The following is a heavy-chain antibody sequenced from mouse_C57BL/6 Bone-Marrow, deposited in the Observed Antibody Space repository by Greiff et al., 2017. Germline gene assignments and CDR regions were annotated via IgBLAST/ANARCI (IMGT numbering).Heavy chain of an antibody. CDR1: GYTFTSYW. CDR3: AREVSSGYYAMDY. J-gene: IGHJ4*01. D-gene: IGHD3-2*02. Sequence: QVQLQQPGAELVMPGASVKLSCKASGYTFTSYWMHWVKQRPGQGLEWIGEIDPSDSYTNYNQKFKCKSTLTVDKSSSTAYMQLSSLTSEDSAVYYCAREVSSGYYAMDYWGQGTSVTVSS. CDR2: IDPSDSYT. V-gene: IGHV1-69*01.